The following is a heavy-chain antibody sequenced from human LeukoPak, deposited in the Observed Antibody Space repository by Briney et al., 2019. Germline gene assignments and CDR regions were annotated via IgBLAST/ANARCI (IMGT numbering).Heavy chain of an antibody. V-gene: IGHV3-48*01. J-gene: IGHJ4*02. CDR2: ISSSSSTI. CDR3: AREAVYGSVTFDY. D-gene: IGHD3-10*01. Sequence: GGSLRLSCAASGFTFSSYSMNWVRQAPGKGLEWVSYISSSSSTIYYADSVKGRFTISRDNAKNSLYLQMNSLRAEDTAVYYCAREAVYGSVTFDYWGQGTLVTVSS. CDR1: GFTFSSYS.